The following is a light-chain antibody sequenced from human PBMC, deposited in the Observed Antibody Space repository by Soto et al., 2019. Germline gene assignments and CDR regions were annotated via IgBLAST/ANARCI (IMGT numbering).Light chain of an antibody. Sequence: QSVLTQPPSVSGAPGQRVTISCTGTSSNIGAGYDVHWYQQAPGTAPKLLVYGNNNRPSGVPDRFSGSKSGTSVSLAITGLQAEDEADYYCQAYDSSLSGRVFGAGTKLTVL. CDR1: SSNIGAGYD. CDR2: GNN. V-gene: IGLV1-40*01. CDR3: QAYDSSLSGRV. J-gene: IGLJ1*01.